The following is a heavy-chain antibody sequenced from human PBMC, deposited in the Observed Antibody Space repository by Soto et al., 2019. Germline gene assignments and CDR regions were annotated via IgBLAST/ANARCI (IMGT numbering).Heavy chain of an antibody. Sequence: QVQLQESGPGLVKPSETLSLTCTVSGAFSSTYYWSWIRQPPGKGLEWIGYMNNIGRTNYNPSLMSRVTISLDTSKNQFSLKLSSVIAADTAVYYCARSFCRDAVRCNWFDPWGLGTLVTASS. D-gene: IGHD2-8*01. CDR3: ARSFCRDAVRCNWFDP. J-gene: IGHJ5*02. V-gene: IGHV4-59*01. CDR2: MNNIGRT. CDR1: GAFSSTYY.